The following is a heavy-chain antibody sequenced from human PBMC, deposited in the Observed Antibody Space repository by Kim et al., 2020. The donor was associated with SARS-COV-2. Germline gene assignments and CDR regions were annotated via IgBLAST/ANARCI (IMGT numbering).Heavy chain of an antibody. CDR3: ARDIPRAKYSGSYFPVEYYYYGMDV. J-gene: IGHJ6*02. V-gene: IGHV3-21*01. D-gene: IGHD1-26*01. CDR2: ISSSSSYI. CDR1: GFTFSSYS. Sequence: GGSLRLSCAASGFTFSSYSMNWVRQAPGKGLEWVSSISSSSSYIYYADSVKGRFTISRDNAKNSLYLQMNSLRAEDTAVYYCARDIPRAKYSGSYFPVEYYYYGMDVWGQGTTVTVSS.